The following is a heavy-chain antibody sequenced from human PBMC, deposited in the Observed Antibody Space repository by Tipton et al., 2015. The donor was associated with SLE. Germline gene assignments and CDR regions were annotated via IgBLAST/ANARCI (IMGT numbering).Heavy chain of an antibody. Sequence: TLSLTCAVYGGSFSGYYWSWIRQPPGKGLEWIGEINHSGSTNYNPSLKSRVTISVDTSKNQFSLKLSSVTAADTAVYYCARLVVVPAAIEPPYYYYYGMDVWGQGTTVTVSS. CDR1: GGSFSGYY. CDR2: INHSGST. J-gene: IGHJ6*02. D-gene: IGHD2-2*01. CDR3: ARLVVVPAAIEPPYYYYYGMDV. V-gene: IGHV4-34*01.